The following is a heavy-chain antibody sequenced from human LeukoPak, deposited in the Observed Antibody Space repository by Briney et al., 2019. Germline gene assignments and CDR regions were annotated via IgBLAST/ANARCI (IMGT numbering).Heavy chain of an antibody. J-gene: IGHJ4*02. CDR2: IRSKANSYAT. CDR3: TRLLAEGS. CDR1: GFSFSDSA. Sequence: GGSLRLSCAASGFSFSDSAMDWVRQASGKGLEWVGRIRSKANSYATTHAASVKGRFTISRDDSTNTVYLQMNSLKAEDTAVYYCTRLLAEGSWGQGTLVTVSS. V-gene: IGHV3-73*01.